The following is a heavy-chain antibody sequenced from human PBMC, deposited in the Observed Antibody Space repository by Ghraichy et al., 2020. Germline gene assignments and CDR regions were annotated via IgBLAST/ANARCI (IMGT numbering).Heavy chain of an antibody. V-gene: IGHV1-18*01. J-gene: IGHJ4*02. D-gene: IGHD3-22*01. CDR3: ARDRRYYDSSGYHYYFDY. Sequence: ASVKVSCKASGYTFTSSVISWVRQAPGQRLEWMGWISAYNGNTNYAQKLQGRVTMTTDTSTSTAYMELRSLRSDDTAVYYCARDRRYYDSSGYHYYFDYWGQGTLVTVSS. CDR2: ISAYNGNT. CDR1: GYTFTSSV.